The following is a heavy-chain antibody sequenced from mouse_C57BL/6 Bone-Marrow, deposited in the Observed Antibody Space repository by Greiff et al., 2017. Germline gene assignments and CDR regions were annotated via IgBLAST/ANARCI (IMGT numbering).Heavy chain of an antibody. V-gene: IGHV1-52*01. J-gene: IGHJ1*03. D-gene: IGHD1-1*01. CDR1: GYTFTSYW. CDR2: IDPSDSET. Sequence: QVQLQQPGAELVRPGSSVKLSCKASGYTFTSYWMHWVKQRPIQGLEWIGNIDPSDSETHYNQKFKDKATLTVDKSSSTAYMQLSILTSEDSAVYYCAPTVVDWYFDVWGTGTTVTVSS. CDR3: APTVVDWYFDV.